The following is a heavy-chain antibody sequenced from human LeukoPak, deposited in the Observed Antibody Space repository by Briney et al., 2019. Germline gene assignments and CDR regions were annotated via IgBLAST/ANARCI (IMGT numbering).Heavy chain of an antibody. Sequence: GRSLRLSCTASGFTLSSYSMDWVRQAAGKGLEWVSSISSSSRYIYYADSVKGRFTPSRVNAKNSLYLQMNRLRAEGTAVYYCARVVAATRFIDYWGQGTLVTVSS. V-gene: IGHV3-21*01. J-gene: IGHJ4*02. CDR3: ARVVAATRFIDY. D-gene: IGHD2-15*01. CDR1: GFTLSSYS. CDR2: ISSSSRYI.